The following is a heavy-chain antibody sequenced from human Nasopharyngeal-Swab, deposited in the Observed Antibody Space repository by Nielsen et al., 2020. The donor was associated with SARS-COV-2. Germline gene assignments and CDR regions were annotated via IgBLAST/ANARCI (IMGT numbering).Heavy chain of an antibody. CDR2: INHSGRT. CDR1: GGSFSGYS. J-gene: IGHJ2*01. D-gene: IGHD6-6*01. CDR3: ARGGGIAARRAVYYFDL. Sequence: SETLSLTCAVYGGSFSGYSWCWIRQPPGQGLEWIGEINHSGRTNYNPSLKSRVTISVDTSKNQLSLKLSSVTAADTAVYYCARGGGIAARRAVYYFDLWGRGTLVTVSS. V-gene: IGHV4-34*01.